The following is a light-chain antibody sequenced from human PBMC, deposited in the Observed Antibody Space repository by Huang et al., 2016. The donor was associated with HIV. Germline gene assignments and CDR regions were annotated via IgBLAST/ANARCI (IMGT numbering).Light chain of an antibody. V-gene: IGKV3-11*01. J-gene: IGKJ1*01. CDR3: QQSQNTPWT. CDR1: QSVSNY. Sequence: EIVLTQSPATLSLSPGDRATLSCRASQSVSNYLAWYQQRPGQAPRLLIFDASNRADGIAVRFSSRGSGTDFTRTSDCLQPEDLATYFCQQSQNTPWTVGQWPRLEIK. CDR2: DAS.